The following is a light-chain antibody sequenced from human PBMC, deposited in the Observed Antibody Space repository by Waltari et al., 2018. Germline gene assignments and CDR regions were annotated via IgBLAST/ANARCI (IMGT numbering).Light chain of an antibody. CDR3: SSRDSGAHRHV. Sequence: SSELTQDPAVSVALGQTVRITCQGDSLRSYYATWYQQKAGQAPILVIYGQNNRPSGIPDRFSGSYSGRTASLTITRAQAEDEADYYCSSRDSGAHRHVFGTGTKVTVL. J-gene: IGLJ1*01. V-gene: IGLV3-19*01. CDR1: SLRSYY. CDR2: GQN.